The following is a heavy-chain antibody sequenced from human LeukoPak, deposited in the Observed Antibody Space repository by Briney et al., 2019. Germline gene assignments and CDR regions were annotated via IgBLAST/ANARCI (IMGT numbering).Heavy chain of an antibody. V-gene: IGHV4-4*07. J-gene: IGHJ4*02. Sequence: SETLSLTCTVSGGSISSYYWSWIRQTAGKGLEWIGRIYTSGSTNYNASLKSRVSMSVDTSKNQFSLKLSSVAAADTAVFYCARENSGSYREFDYWGQGTLVTVSS. CDR2: IYTSGST. CDR1: GGSISSYY. D-gene: IGHD1-26*01. CDR3: ARENSGSYREFDY.